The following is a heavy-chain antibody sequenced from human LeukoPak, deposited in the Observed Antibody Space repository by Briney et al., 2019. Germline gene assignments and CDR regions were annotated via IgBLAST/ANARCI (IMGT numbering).Heavy chain of an antibody. CDR1: GYTFTSYY. Sequence: GASVKVSCKASGYTFTSYYIYWVRQAPGQGIEWKGIINPSGGSTTYAQNIQGRLNTTRDTPTSTVYMDLSSLRSEDTAVYYCARESLYYFDYWGQGNLVAVSS. V-gene: IGHV1-46*01. J-gene: IGHJ4*02. CDR3: ARESLYYFDY. CDR2: INPSGGST.